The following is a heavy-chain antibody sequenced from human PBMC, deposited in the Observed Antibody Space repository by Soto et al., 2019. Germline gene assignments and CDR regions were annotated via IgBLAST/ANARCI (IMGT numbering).Heavy chain of an antibody. Sequence: QVQLQESGPGLVKPSETLSLTCTVSGDAISSDYWTWIRQPPGKGLEWIGNIYYSGSTDYNPSLQSRVSTSVDTSRNQLSLSLTSVTAADTALYYCARIRIVNGHWDFDPWGRGALVTVSS. CDR3: ARIRIVNGHWDFDP. D-gene: IGHD1-26*01. CDR2: IYYSGST. CDR1: GDAISSDY. V-gene: IGHV4-59*01. J-gene: IGHJ5*02.